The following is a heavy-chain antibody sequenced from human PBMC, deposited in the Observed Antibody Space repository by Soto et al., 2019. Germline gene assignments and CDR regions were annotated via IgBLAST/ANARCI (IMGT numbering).Heavy chain of an antibody. J-gene: IGHJ5*02. CDR1: GFSLTTDRVG. V-gene: IGHV2-5*02. D-gene: IGHD1-26*01. CDR3: ANAYGGRSLS. CDR2: IYWDDSK. Sequence: QITLKESGPTLVKPTQTLTLTCTFSGFSLTTDRVGVGWIRQPPGEALEWLAVIYWDDSKTYRPSLESRLTISPDTSKNQVALTMTNMDSLDTATYYCANAYGGRSLSWGRGTLVPVSS.